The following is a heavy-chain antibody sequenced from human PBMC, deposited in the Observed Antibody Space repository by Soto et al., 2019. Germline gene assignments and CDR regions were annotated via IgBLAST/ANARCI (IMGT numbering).Heavy chain of an antibody. CDR3: AKASGWFGEFDY. Sequence: EVQLLESGGGLVQPGGSLRLSCAASGFTFSSYAMSWVRQAPGKGLEWVSAISGSGGSTYYADSVKGRFTTSRDNSKNTLYLQMTSLRAEDTAVYYCAKASGWFGEFDYWGQGTLVTVSS. D-gene: IGHD3-10*01. CDR1: GFTFSSYA. V-gene: IGHV3-23*01. J-gene: IGHJ4*02. CDR2: ISGSGGST.